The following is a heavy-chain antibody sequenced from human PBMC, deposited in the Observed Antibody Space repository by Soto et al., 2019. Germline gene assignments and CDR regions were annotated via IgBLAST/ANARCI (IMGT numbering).Heavy chain of an antibody. V-gene: IGHV3-23*01. Sequence: EVHLLESGGDLVQRGGSLRLSFAASGFIFSNYAMTWVRQAPGRGLEWVSAISGSGATTYYPDSVKGRFTISRDNSKNTLYLQMKTLRAADTDVYYCTKGGIPRRYNIPKVDFDYWGQGSLVTVSS. CDR1: GFIFSNYA. D-gene: IGHD1-1*01. CDR3: TKGGIPRRYNIPKVDFDY. J-gene: IGHJ4*02. CDR2: ISGSGATT.